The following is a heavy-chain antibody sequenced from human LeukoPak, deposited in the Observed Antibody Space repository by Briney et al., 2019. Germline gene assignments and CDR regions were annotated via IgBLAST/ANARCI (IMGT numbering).Heavy chain of an antibody. D-gene: IGHD5-24*01. Sequence: GGSLRLSCAASGFTFSNYWMHWVRQVPGKGLEWVAVISYDGSTQYYADSVKGRFTISRDNSNNTLSLQMNSLKAEDTAVYYCAKGRMMATIMISFDYWGRGTLVTVSS. J-gene: IGHJ4*02. V-gene: IGHV3-30*18. CDR1: GFTFSNYW. CDR3: AKGRMMATIMISFDY. CDR2: ISYDGSTQ.